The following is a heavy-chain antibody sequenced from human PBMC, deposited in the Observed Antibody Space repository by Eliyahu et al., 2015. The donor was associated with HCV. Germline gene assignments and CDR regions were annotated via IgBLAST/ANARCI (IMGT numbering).Heavy chain of an antibody. J-gene: IGHJ4*02. V-gene: IGHV3-30*02. CDR3: AKDWDFDY. D-gene: IGHD3-16*01. Sequence: ADSVKGRFTISRDNSKNTLYLQMNSLRAEDTAVYYCAKDWDFDYWGQGTLVTVSS.